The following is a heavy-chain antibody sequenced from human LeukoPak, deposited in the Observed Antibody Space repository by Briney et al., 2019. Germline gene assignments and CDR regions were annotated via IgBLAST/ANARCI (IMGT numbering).Heavy chain of an antibody. CDR3: ARHPDLFGLVVPAAIDY. J-gene: IGHJ4*02. V-gene: IGHV5-51*01. Sequence: GESLKISCKGSGYSFTTYWIGWVRQMPGKGLEWMGIIYPGDSDTRYSPSFQGQVTISADKSISTAYLQWSSLKASDTAMYYCARHPDLFGLVVPAAIDYWGQGTLVTVSS. D-gene: IGHD2-2*01. CDR2: IYPGDSDT. CDR1: GYSFTTYW.